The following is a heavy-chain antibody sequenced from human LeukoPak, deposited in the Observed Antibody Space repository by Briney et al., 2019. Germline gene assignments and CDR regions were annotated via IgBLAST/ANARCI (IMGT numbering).Heavy chain of an antibody. J-gene: IGHJ6*03. Sequence: AASVKVSCKASGYTFTGYYIHWVRQAPGQGLEWMGWINPDSGGTKYVQNFQGRVTMTRDTSISTAYMELSRLRSGDTAVYYCARADSSIAARLSRSSIFNYYYYMDVWGKGTTVTVSS. CDR1: GYTFTGYY. CDR2: INPDSGGT. V-gene: IGHV1-2*02. CDR3: ARADSSIAARLSRSSIFNYYYYMDV. D-gene: IGHD6-6*01.